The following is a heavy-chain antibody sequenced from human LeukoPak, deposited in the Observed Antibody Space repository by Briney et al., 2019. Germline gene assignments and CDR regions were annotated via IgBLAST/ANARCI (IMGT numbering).Heavy chain of an antibody. CDR1: GYSFTNYW. J-gene: IGHJ4*02. D-gene: IGHD3-9*01. CDR3: ARQGPTYYDILTGSKS. Sequence: GESLRISCKGSGYSFTNYWISWVRQMPGKGLEWMGRIDPSDSYTNYSPSFQGHVTISADKSISTAYLQWSSLKASDTAMYYCARQGPTYYDILTGSKSWGQGALVTVSS. CDR2: IDPSDSYT. V-gene: IGHV5-10-1*01.